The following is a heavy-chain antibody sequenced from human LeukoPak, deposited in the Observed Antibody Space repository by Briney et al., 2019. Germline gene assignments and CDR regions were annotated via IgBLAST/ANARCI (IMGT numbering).Heavy chain of an antibody. CDR2: ISYDGSNK. CDR1: GFTFSSYG. Sequence: GRSLRLSCAASGFTFSSYGMHWVRQAPGKGLEWVAVISYDGSNKYYTDSVKGRFTISRDNSKNTLYLQMNSLRAEDTAVYYCAKEAYYYDSSGYPALYYYGMDVWGQGTTVTVSS. CDR3: AKEAYYYDSSGYPALYYYGMDV. J-gene: IGHJ6*02. V-gene: IGHV3-30*18. D-gene: IGHD3-22*01.